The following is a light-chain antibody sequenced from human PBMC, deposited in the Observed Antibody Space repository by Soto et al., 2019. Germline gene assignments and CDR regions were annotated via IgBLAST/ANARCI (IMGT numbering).Light chain of an antibody. Sequence: DIKMTQSPSSLSASLGDRFTITCRASQSISSYLNWYQQKPGKAPKLLIYAASSLQSGVPSRFSGSGSGTDFTLTISSLQPEDFATYYCQQSYSTPLTFGGGTKVDIK. CDR3: QQSYSTPLT. V-gene: IGKV1-39*01. CDR2: AAS. J-gene: IGKJ4*01. CDR1: QSISSY.